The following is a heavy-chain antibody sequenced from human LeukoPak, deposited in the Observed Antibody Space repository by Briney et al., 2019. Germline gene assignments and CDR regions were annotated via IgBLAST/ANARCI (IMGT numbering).Heavy chain of an antibody. Sequence: GGSLRLSCAASGFTVSDNFLSWVRQAPGKGLEWVSVFYSGGSTSYADSVKGRFTGSRDNSKNTLYLQMNSLRAEDTAVYYCAIGGSRIVVVPTYYFDYWGQGTLVTVSS. CDR1: GFTVSDNF. CDR2: FYSGGST. J-gene: IGHJ4*02. CDR3: AIGGSRIVVVPTYYFDY. V-gene: IGHV3-53*01. D-gene: IGHD3-22*01.